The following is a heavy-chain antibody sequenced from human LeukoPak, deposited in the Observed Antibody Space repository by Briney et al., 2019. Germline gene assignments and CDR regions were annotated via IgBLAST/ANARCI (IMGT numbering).Heavy chain of an antibody. V-gene: IGHV4-4*02. CDR1: GGSISSRNW. D-gene: IGHD4-17*01. J-gene: IGHJ6*03. Sequence: SGTLSLTCAVSGGSISSRNWWSWVRQPPGKGLEWIGEIYLSGSTNYNPSLKSRVTISVDKSKNQFSLKPTSVTAADTAVYYCARANDYGDPLPRYMDVWGKGTTVTVSS. CDR2: IYLSGST. CDR3: ARANDYGDPLPRYMDV.